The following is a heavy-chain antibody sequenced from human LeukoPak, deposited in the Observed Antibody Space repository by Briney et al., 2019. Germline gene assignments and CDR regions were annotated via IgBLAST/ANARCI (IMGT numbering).Heavy chain of an antibody. V-gene: IGHV3-11*06. Sequence: GGSLRLSCAASEFTFSDYYMSWIRQAPGKGLEWVSSISSSSSYIYYADSVKGRFTISRDNAKNSLYLQMNSLRAEDTAVYYCASPLSDGSYYGSYYFDYWGQGTLVTVSS. CDR2: ISSSSSYI. D-gene: IGHD1-26*01. CDR3: ASPLSDGSYYGSYYFDY. CDR1: EFTFSDYY. J-gene: IGHJ4*02.